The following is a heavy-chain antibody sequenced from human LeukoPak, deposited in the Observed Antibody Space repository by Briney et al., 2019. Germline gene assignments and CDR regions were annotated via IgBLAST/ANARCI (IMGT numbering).Heavy chain of an antibody. CDR3: AKGTGWELPYYFDY. J-gene: IGHJ4*02. Sequence: TGGSLRLSCAASGFTFDDYGMSWVRQAPGKGLEWVSGINWNGGSTGYADSVKGRFTISRDNSKNTLYLQMNSLRAEDTAVYYCAKGTGWELPYYFDYWGQGTLVTVSS. D-gene: IGHD1-26*01. V-gene: IGHV3-20*04. CDR1: GFTFDDYG. CDR2: INWNGGST.